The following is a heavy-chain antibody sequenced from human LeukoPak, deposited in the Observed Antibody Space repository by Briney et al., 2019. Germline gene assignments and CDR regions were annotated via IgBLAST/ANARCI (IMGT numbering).Heavy chain of an antibody. D-gene: IGHD1-7*01. V-gene: IGHV3-15*01. J-gene: IGHJ6*02. CDR1: GFTFSHAW. CDR2: IKSKTDGGTT. CDR3: TTDPRSWNYDYYYYGMDV. Sequence: GGSLRLSCAASGFTFSHAWINWVRQAPGKGLEWVGRIKSKTDGGTTDYAAPVKGRFTISRDDSKNTLYLQMNSLKTEDTAVYYCTTDPRSWNYDYYYYGMDVWGQGTTVTVSS.